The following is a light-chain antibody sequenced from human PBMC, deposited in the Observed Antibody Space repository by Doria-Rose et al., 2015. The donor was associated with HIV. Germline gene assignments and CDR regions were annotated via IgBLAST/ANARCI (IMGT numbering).Light chain of an antibody. CDR2: AAS. V-gene: IGKV1-39*01. CDR1: QTVSTY. Sequence: TPAHSSLSASIGDRVTISCRASQTVSTYLNWFQQEQGKAPKLLIYAASRLQSGVPSRFSSSGSGTTFTLTISGMQNGDYSAYYGQQTYSTPKWTGGQ. CDR3: QQTYSTPKWT. J-gene: IGKJ1*01.